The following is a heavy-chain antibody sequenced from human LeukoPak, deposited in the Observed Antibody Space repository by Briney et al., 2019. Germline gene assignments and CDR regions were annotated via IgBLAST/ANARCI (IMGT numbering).Heavy chain of an antibody. CDR1: GGSISSSYYY. D-gene: IGHD2/OR15-2a*01. V-gene: IGHV4-39*01. J-gene: IGHJ4*02. CDR3: ARINISVGESYFDY. CDR2: VYYSGST. Sequence: PSETLSLTCTVSGGSISSSYYYWGWIRQPPGKGLEWIGTVYYSGSTYYNPSLQSRVTVSVDTSRNQFSLKLNSVTAADTAVYYCARINISVGESYFDYWGQGTLVTVSS.